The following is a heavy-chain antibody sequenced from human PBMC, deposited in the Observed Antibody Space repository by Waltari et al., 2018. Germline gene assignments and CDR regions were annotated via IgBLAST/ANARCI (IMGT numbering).Heavy chain of an antibody. J-gene: IGHJ4*02. V-gene: IGHV3-23*01. CDR2: ISGRCSTP. CDR1: GFSFMGYA. D-gene: IGHD3-16*02. Sequence: EVQLLESAGGLVQPGGALRLSCKASGFSFMGYAMSWVRQAPGEGLGGGASISGRCSTPCYADSVKGRFTIVRDNSKDTFYLQMNSLRVDDSAVYYCAKGSRGYTNYFFDYWGQGALVTVSS. CDR3: AKGSRGYTNYFFDY.